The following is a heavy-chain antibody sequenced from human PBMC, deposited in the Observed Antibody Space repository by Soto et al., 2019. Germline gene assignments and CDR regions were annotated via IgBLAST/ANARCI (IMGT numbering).Heavy chain of an antibody. J-gene: IGHJ4*02. D-gene: IGHD1-1*01. CDR3: ARDGTYNWV. CDR2: IYSGGAT. CDR1: GFTVSNNY. Sequence: EVQLVESGGGLVQPGGSLRLSCAASGFTVSNNYMRWVRQAPGKGLEWVSLIYSGGATYYADSAKGRFTISRDSSKNTLYLQMNSLRAEDTAVYYCARDGTYNWVGGQGILVTVSS. V-gene: IGHV3-66*01.